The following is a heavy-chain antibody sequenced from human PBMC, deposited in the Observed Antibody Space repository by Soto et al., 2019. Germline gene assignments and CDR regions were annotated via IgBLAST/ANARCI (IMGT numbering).Heavy chain of an antibody. CDR3: ARGYYDSSGYYLPTVYYYYYYGMDV. V-gene: IGHV1-69*13. CDR1: GGTFSSYA. Sequence: ASVKVSCKASGGTFSSYAISWVRQAPGQGLEWMGGIIPIFGTANYAQKFQGRVTITADESTSTAYMELSSLRSEDTAVYYCARGYYDSSGYYLPTVYYYYYYGMDVWGQGTTVTVAS. J-gene: IGHJ6*02. CDR2: IIPIFGTA. D-gene: IGHD3-22*01.